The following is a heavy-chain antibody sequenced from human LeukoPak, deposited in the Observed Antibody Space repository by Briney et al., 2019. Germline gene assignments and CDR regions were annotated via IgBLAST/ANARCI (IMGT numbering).Heavy chain of an antibody. CDR2: IYYTGST. J-gene: IGHJ4*02. CDR3: ARIPNQSKYSIGNY. V-gene: IGHV4-31*03. CDR1: GVSISSGSYY. Sequence: SETLSLTCTVSGVSISSGSYYWSWIRQHPGKGLGWIGYIYYTGSTYYNPSLKSRVTISVDTSKNQFSLKLTSVTAADTAVYYCARIPNQSKYSIGNYWGQGTLVTVSS. D-gene: IGHD1-14*01.